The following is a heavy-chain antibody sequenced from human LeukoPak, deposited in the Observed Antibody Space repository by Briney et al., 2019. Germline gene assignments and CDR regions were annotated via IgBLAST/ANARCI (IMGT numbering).Heavy chain of an antibody. CDR2: INQDGSKK. D-gene: IGHD1-26*01. CDR3: ARAVGAAGSY. V-gene: IGHV3-7*01. Sequence: GGSLRLSCVASGFTFSSRDWMTWVRQAPGKGLEWVANINQDGSKKYYVDSVKGRFTISRDNAKNSLYLQMNSLRAEDTAVYYCARAVGAAGSYWGQGTLVTVSS. J-gene: IGHJ4*02. CDR1: GFTFSSRDW.